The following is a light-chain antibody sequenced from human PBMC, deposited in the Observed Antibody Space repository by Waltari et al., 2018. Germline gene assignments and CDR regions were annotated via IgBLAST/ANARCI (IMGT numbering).Light chain of an antibody. J-gene: IGKJ4*01. V-gene: IGKV3-20*01. CDR2: GAS. CDR1: QTVTYNF. Sequence: EIVLTQSPGTLSLSPGERATLSCRASQTVTYNFLNWYQQKPGQAPRLLIHGASSRATGIPDRFSGSGSGTDFTLTISRLEPDYFAVYYCQQYDGLVLTFGGGTKVEI. CDR3: QQYDGLVLT.